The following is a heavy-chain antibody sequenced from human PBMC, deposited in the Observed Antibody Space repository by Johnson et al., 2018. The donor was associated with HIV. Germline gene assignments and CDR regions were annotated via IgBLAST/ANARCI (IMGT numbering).Heavy chain of an antibody. J-gene: IGHJ3*01. D-gene: IGHD4-17*01. Sequence: QVQLVESGGGLVKPGGSLRLSCAASGFTFSDYYMSWIRLAPGKGLEWVSYISSSGSTKYYTDSVKGRFTISRDNAKKSLYLLMNGLRVEDTAVYYCARDSTPWGGDYVGHAFDLWGQGTMVTVSS. CDR1: GFTFSDYY. CDR3: ARDSTPWGGDYVGHAFDL. CDR2: ISSSGSTK. V-gene: IGHV3-11*01.